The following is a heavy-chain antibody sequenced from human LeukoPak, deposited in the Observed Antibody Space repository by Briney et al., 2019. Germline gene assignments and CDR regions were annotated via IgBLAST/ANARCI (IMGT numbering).Heavy chain of an antibody. Sequence: SETPSLTCTVSGGSISSYYWSWIRQPPGKGLEWIGYIYYSGSTNYNPSLKSRVTISVDTSKNQFSLKLSSVTAADTAVYYCARDRGIAAAKYYYYYYGMDVWGQGTTVTVSS. CDR3: ARDRGIAAAKYYYYYYGMDV. D-gene: IGHD6-13*01. CDR2: IYYSGST. J-gene: IGHJ6*02. V-gene: IGHV4-59*01. CDR1: GGSISSYY.